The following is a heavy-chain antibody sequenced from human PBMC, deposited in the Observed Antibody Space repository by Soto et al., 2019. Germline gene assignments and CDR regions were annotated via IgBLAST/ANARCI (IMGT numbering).Heavy chain of an antibody. Sequence: PGESLKISCKGSGYSFPSQWIGWVRQMPGKGLEWMGNIYPADSDTRYSPSFQGQVTISADKSIRTAYLQWSSLKASDTAMYYCASPDRIAAAGTVEDYYYYYGMDVWGQGTTVTVSS. CDR1: GYSFPSQW. D-gene: IGHD6-13*01. V-gene: IGHV5-51*01. CDR3: ASPDRIAAAGTVEDYYYYYGMDV. CDR2: IYPADSDT. J-gene: IGHJ6*02.